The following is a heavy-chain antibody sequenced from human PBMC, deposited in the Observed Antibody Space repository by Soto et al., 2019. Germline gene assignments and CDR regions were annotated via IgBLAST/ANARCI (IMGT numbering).Heavy chain of an antibody. V-gene: IGHV4-4*02. CDR3: ARDRLWGSSDRGAHDGFDV. Sequence: QVHLQESGPGLVKPSGTLSLTCTVSGGSISSRNWWSWLRQSPTKGLEWIGEIYQSGSTNYNPSLASRVTISLDKAKNQFSLDLTSLTAGVTAVYYCARDRLWGSSDRGAHDGFDVWGQGAMVTVS. CDR2: IYQSGST. J-gene: IGHJ3*01. D-gene: IGHD3-16*01. CDR1: GGSISSRNW.